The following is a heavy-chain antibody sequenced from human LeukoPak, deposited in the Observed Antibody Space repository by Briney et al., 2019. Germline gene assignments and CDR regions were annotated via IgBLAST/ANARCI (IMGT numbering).Heavy chain of an antibody. D-gene: IGHD4-11*01. CDR3: AKSLTSNVADLDY. Sequence: GGSLRLSCAASGFTFDDYAMHWVRQAPGKGLEWVSGISWNSGSIGYADSVKGRFTISRDNSKSTLYLQMNSLRAEDTALYYCAKSLTSNVADLDYWGQGTLVTVSS. J-gene: IGHJ4*02. V-gene: IGHV3-9*01. CDR1: GFTFDDYA. CDR2: ISWNSGSI.